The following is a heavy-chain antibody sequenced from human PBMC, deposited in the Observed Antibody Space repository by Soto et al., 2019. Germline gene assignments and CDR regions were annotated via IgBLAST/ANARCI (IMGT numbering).Heavy chain of an antibody. CDR3: ARHPYILDGYDGDYDQMSV. D-gene: IGHD3-9*01. Sequence: KGLEWIGSIYCSGRTYYNPSLKSRVTISVDTSKNQFSLKLSSVTAADTAVYYCARHPYILDGYDGDYDQMSVWGKGTTVPGS. V-gene: IGHV4-39*01. J-gene: IGHJ6*03. CDR2: IYCSGRT.